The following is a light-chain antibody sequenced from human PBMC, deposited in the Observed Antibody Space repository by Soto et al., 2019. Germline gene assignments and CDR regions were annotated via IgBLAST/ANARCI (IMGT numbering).Light chain of an antibody. CDR2: DAS. J-gene: IGKJ1*01. CDR1: QTIRNY. V-gene: IGKV1-5*01. Sequence: DIQMTQSPSTLSAFVGDRVTITCRASQTIRNYLAWYQQKPGKAPDLLIYDASSLENEVPSRFSGSGFGTEFTLTISSLQPDDFATYYCQHYNSYSEAFGQGTKVDIK. CDR3: QHYNSYSEA.